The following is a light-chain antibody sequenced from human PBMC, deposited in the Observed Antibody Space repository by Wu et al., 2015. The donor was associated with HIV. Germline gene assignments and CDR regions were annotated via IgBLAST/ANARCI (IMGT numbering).Light chain of an antibody. J-gene: IGKJ4*01. CDR1: QSISSSY. CDR2: GAS. CDR3: QHYVGSPPVT. V-gene: IGKV3-20*01. Sequence: EIVLTQSPGTLSLSPGERATLSCRASQSISSSYLAWYQQRPGQAPRLLIYGASSRATGIADRFSGSGSGTDFTLTISRPEPEDFAVYYCQHYVGSPPVTFGGGTKVEIK.